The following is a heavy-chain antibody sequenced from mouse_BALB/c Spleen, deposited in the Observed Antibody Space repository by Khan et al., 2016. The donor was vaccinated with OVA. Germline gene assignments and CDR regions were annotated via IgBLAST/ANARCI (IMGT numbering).Heavy chain of an antibody. CDR1: GYTFTSYW. Sequence: QVQLKQSGAELAKPGASVKMSCKASGYTFTSYWMHWVKQRPGQGLEWIGYINPSTGYTEYNQKFKDKATLTADKSSSTAYMLLSSLTSEDSAVYCCGIGHYGSSSFAYWGQGTLLTVSA. D-gene: IGHD1-1*01. J-gene: IGHJ3*01. CDR2: INPSTGYT. CDR3: GIGHYGSSSFAY. V-gene: IGHV1-7*01.